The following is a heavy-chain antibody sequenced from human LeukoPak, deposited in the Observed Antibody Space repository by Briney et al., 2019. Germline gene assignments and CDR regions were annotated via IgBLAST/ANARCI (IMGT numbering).Heavy chain of an antibody. D-gene: IGHD3-3*01. CDR3: ARERLARFPYFDY. CDR1: GGTVSNSG. CDR2: IIPVFGTP. Sequence: SVKVSCKTSGGTVSNSGISWVRLAPGQGPEWMGGIIPVFGTPNYAQKFQGRLTITADRSTTTAYMELSSLTSDDTAVYYCARERLARFPYFDYWGQGTLVAVSS. J-gene: IGHJ4*02. V-gene: IGHV1-69*06.